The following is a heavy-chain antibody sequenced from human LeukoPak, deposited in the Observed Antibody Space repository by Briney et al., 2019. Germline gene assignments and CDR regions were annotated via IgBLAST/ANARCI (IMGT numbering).Heavy chain of an antibody. CDR2: RTGSTI. J-gene: IGHJ6*03. CDR3: ARDIVVVVAATLFRYYYYYMDV. D-gene: IGHD2-15*01. V-gene: IGHV3-11*01. Sequence: GGSLRLSCAASGFTFSDYYMSWLRQAPGKGLEGVSRTGSTIYYADSVKGRFTISRDNAKNSLYLQMNSLRAEDTAVYYCARDIVVVVAATLFRYYYYYMDVWGKGTTVTVSS. CDR1: GFTFSDYY.